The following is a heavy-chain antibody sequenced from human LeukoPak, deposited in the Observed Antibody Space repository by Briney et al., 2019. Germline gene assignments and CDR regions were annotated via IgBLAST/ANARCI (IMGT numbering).Heavy chain of an antibody. CDR1: GFTFRSYG. CDR2: ISSSGSSI. CDR3: ARVLLGDADMVTDY. D-gene: IGHD5-18*01. V-gene: IGHV3-48*03. J-gene: IGHJ4*02. Sequence: GGSLRLSCAASGFTFRSYGMHWVRQAPGKGLEWVSYISSSGSSIYYADSVKGRFTISRDNAKNSLYLQMNSLRAEDTAVYYCARVLLGDADMVTDYWGQGTLVTVSS.